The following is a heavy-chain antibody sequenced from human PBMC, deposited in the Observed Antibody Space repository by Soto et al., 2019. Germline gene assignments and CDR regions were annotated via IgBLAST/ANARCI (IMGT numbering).Heavy chain of an antibody. Sequence: SVKVSCKASGGTFSSYAISWVRQAPGQGLEWMGGIIPIFGTANYAQKFQGRVTITADKSTSTAYMELSSLRSEDTAVYYCAREIPTLGYDAFDIWGQGTMVTVSS. CDR3: AREIPTLGYDAFDI. CDR2: IIPIFGTA. J-gene: IGHJ3*02. D-gene: IGHD3-10*01. CDR1: GGTFSSYA. V-gene: IGHV1-69*06.